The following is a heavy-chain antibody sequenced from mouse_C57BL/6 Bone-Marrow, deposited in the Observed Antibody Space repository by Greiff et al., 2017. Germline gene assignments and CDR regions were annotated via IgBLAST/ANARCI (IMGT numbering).Heavy chain of an antibody. CDR1: GYAFSSSW. CDR3: ASEGLTGPWFAY. V-gene: IGHV1-82*01. J-gene: IGHJ3*01. CDR2: IYPGDGDT. Sequence: QVQLQQSGPELVKPGASVKISCKASGYAFSSSWMNWVKQRPGKGLEWIGRIYPGDGDTNYNGKFKGKATLTADKSSSPAYMQLSSLTSEDSAVYFCASEGLTGPWFAYWGQGTLVTVSA. D-gene: IGHD4-1*01.